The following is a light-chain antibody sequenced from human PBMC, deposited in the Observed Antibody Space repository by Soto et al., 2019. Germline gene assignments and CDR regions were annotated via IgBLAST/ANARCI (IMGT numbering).Light chain of an antibody. CDR3: QQRSHWLS. Sequence: EIVLTQSPATLSLSPGERATLSCRASQSISKYLAWYQQKPGQAPRLLIYDASNRATGIPARFSGSGSGTDFTLTINCLEPEDFAVYCCQQRSHWLSLGAGTEVDVK. CDR2: DAS. J-gene: IGKJ3*01. V-gene: IGKV3-11*01. CDR1: QSISKY.